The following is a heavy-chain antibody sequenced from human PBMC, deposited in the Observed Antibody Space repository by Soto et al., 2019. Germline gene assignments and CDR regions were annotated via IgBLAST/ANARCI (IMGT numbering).Heavy chain of an antibody. D-gene: IGHD4-17*01. CDR3: AKDEKDTTVVKIYYYYYGMDV. J-gene: IGHJ6*01. CDR2: ISGSGGST. Sequence: EVQLLESGGGLEQPGGSLRLSCAASGFTFSDYGMSWVRQAPGKGLEWVSAISGSGGSTYYADSVKGRFTISRDNSKNTLYLQMNSLRAEDTAVYYCAKDEKDTTVVKIYYYYYGMDVWGQGTTVTVSS. V-gene: IGHV3-23*01. CDR1: GFTFSDYG.